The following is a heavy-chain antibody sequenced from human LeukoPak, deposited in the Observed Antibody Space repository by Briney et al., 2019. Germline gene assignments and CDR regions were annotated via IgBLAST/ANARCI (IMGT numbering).Heavy chain of an antibody. CDR2: IYSGGST. Sequence: GGSLRLSCAAPGFTVSSNYMSWVRQAPGKGLEWVSVIYSGGSTYYADSVKGRFTISRDNSKNTLYLQMNSLRAEDTAVYYCVKGGSRGTYFFDYWGQGTLVTVSS. CDR1: GFTVSSNY. J-gene: IGHJ4*02. D-gene: IGHD3-10*01. V-gene: IGHV3-66*01. CDR3: VKGGSRGTYFFDY.